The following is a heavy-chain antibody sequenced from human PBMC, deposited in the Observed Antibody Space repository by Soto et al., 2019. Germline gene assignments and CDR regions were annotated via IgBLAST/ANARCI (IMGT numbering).Heavy chain of an antibody. CDR2: IYHSGST. D-gene: IGHD2-15*01. V-gene: IGHV4-4*02. J-gene: IGHJ6*02. Sequence: QVQLQESGPGLVKPSGTLSLTCAVSGGSISSSNWWSWVRQPPGKGLEWIGEIYHSGSTNYNPSLKSRVTISVDKSKNQFSLKLSCVTAADTAVYYCARDKVVVAATTTSQNGMDVWGQGTTVTVSS. CDR3: ARDKVVVAATTTSQNGMDV. CDR1: GGSISSSNW.